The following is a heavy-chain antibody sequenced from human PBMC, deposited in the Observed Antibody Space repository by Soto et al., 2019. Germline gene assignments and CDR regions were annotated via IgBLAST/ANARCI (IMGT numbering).Heavy chain of an antibody. CDR1: GGTFSSYT. J-gene: IGHJ6*02. CDR2: IIPILGIA. Sequence: SVKVSCKASGGTFSSYTISWVRQAPGQGLEWMGRIIPILGIANYAQKFQGRVTITADKSTSTAYMELSSLRSEDTAVYYCAKGRWWNGYGMDVWGQGTTVTVSS. CDR3: AKGRWWNGYGMDV. V-gene: IGHV1-69*02. D-gene: IGHD2-15*01.